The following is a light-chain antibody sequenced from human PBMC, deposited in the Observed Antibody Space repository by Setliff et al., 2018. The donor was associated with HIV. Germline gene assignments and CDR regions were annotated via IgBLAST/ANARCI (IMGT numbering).Light chain of an antibody. J-gene: IGLJ1*01. V-gene: IGLV2-14*01. Sequence: QSALTQPRSVSGSPGQSVTISCTGTSSDVGLYNFVSWYQQHPGKAPKLMIYEVRNRPSGVSNRFSGSKPGNTASLTISGLQAEDEADYYCSSYAITNTLPFGTGTKVTVL. CDR3: SSYAITNTLP. CDR2: EVR. CDR1: SSDVGLYNF.